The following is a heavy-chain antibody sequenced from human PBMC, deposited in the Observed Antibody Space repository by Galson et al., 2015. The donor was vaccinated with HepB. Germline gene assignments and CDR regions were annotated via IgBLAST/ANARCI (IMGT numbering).Heavy chain of an antibody. Sequence: SLRLSCAASGFTFSNYAMTWVRQAPGKGLEWVSGICGSGNSTYYADSVKGRFTFSRDNSKNTLYLQMNTLRAEDTAVYYCGRYGGGWNPFDYWGQGTLVTVSS. J-gene: IGHJ4*02. CDR1: GFTFSNYA. D-gene: IGHD6-19*01. CDR3: GRYGGGWNPFDY. CDR2: ICGSGNST. V-gene: IGHV3-23*01.